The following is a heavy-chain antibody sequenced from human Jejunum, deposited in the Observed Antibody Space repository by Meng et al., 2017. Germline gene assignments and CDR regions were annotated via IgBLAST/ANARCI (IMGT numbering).Heavy chain of an antibody. CDR3: ARDKYAYALGYFDY. CDR2: ISAYTGKT. Sequence: LGEAGAEVKEPGASMKVSCKASGYPFDRFGVSWIRQAPGQGLEWVGWISAYTGKTDYAQKFQGRVLMTAETSTTTVYMELTSLTSDDTAVYYCARDKYAYALGYFDYWGQGTLVTVSS. CDR1: GYPFDRFG. D-gene: IGHD2-2*01. J-gene: IGHJ4*02. V-gene: IGHV1-18*01.